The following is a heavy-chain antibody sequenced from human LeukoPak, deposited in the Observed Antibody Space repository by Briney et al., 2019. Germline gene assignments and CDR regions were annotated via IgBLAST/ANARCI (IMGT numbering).Heavy chain of an antibody. J-gene: IGHJ4*02. Sequence: ASVKVSCKASGYTFTGYYMHWVRQAPGQGLEWMGWINPNSGGTNYAQKVQGRFTITRDASISTAYMELSRLRSDDTAVYYCARYCSGGSCYPGYWGQGTLVTVSS. CDR3: ARYCSGGSCYPGY. CDR2: INPNSGGT. V-gene: IGHV1-2*02. CDR1: GYTFTGYY. D-gene: IGHD2-15*01.